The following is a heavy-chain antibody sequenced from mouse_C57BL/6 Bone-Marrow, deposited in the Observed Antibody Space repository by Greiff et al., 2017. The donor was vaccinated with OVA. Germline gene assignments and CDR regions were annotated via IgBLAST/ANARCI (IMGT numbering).Heavy chain of an antibody. D-gene: IGHD2-4*01. Sequence: VQLQESGPGLVQPSQSLSITCTVSGFSFTSYGVHWVRQSPGKGLEWLGVIWSGGSTDYNAAFISRLSISKDNSKSQVFFKMNSLQADDTAIYYCARKLRYDYDHYAMDYWGQGTSVTVSS. CDR1: GFSFTSYG. V-gene: IGHV2-2*01. CDR2: IWSGGST. J-gene: IGHJ4*01. CDR3: ARKLRYDYDHYAMDY.